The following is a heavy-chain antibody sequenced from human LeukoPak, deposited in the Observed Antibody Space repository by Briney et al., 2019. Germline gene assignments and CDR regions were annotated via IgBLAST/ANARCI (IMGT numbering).Heavy chain of an antibody. CDR2: ISGSDGNI. CDR1: GFTFTTYA. CDR3: AKSLAFAATGGDMDV. Sequence: GGSLRLSCAASGFTFTTYAMRWVRQAPGKGLEWVSSISGSDGNIYYADSVKGRFTISRDNNRNTVDLQMNSLRAEDAAVYYCAKSLAFAATGGDMDVWGQGTTVTVSS. V-gene: IGHV3-23*01. D-gene: IGHD2-15*01. J-gene: IGHJ6*02.